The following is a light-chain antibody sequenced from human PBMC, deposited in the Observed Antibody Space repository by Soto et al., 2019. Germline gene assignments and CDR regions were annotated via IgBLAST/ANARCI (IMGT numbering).Light chain of an antibody. CDR1: QSVSSF. CDR2: DAV. CDR3: QQRSNWPIT. V-gene: IGKV3-11*01. Sequence: EIALAQSPGTLSLSPGERATLTCRASQSVSSFLVWYQQKPGKAPRLLIYDAVNRVTGIPARFSGSGSGTDFTLTISSLEPEDFAVYYCQQRSNWPITFGQGTRLEIK. J-gene: IGKJ5*01.